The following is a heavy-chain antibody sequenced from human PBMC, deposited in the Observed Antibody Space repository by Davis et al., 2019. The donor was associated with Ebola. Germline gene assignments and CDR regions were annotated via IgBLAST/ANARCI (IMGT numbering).Heavy chain of an antibody. D-gene: IGHD6-13*01. CDR1: GGTFSSYA. CDR2: IIPILGIA. J-gene: IGHJ6*03. V-gene: IGHV1-69*10. CDR3: ARSGVEIAAAVPGNDYYYYYMDV. Sequence: SVKVSCKASGGTFSSYAISWVRQAPGQGLEWMGGIIPILGIANYAQKFQGRVTITADESTSTAYMELSSLRSEDTAVYYCARSGVEIAAAVPGNDYYYYYMDVWGKGTTVTVSS.